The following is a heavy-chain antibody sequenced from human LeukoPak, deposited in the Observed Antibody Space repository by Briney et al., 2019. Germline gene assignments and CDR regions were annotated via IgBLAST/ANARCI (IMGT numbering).Heavy chain of an antibody. CDR1: GFTFSSYG. V-gene: IGHV3-33*01. D-gene: IGHD6-13*01. CDR2: IRYDGSNK. CDR3: ARDQSTGYSSRKMAFDI. Sequence: GRSLRLSCAASGFTFSSYGMHWVRQAPGKGLEWVAFIRYDGSNKYYADSMKGRFTISRDNAKNSLYLQMNSLRADDTAVYYCARDQSTGYSSRKMAFDIWGQGTMVTVSS. J-gene: IGHJ3*02.